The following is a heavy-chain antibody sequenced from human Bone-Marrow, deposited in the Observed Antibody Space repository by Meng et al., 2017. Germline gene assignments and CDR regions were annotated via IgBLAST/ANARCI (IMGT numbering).Heavy chain of an antibody. Sequence: GGSLRLSCAASGFTVSSNYMSWVRQAPGKGLEWVSVIYSGGSTYYADSVKGRFTISRDNSKNTLYLQMNSLRAEDTAVYYCARHEWGYSYGYNYYYGMDVWGQGTTVTVSS. D-gene: IGHD5-18*01. CDR3: ARHEWGYSYGYNYYYGMDV. V-gene: IGHV3-53*01. CDR1: GFTVSSNY. CDR2: IYSGGST. J-gene: IGHJ6*02.